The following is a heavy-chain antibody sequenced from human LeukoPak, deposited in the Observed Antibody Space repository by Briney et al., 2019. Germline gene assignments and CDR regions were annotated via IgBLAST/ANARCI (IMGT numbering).Heavy chain of an antibody. CDR1: GFTVSSNY. J-gene: IGHJ4*02. D-gene: IGHD4-11*01. V-gene: IGHV3-53*01. CDR3: ARGSKSPGSYYFDY. CDR2: IYSGGST. Sequence: GGSLRLSCAASGFTVSSNYMSWVRQAPGKGLEWVSVIYSGGSTYYADSVKGRFSISRDNSKNTLYLQMNSLRAEDTAVYYCARGSKSPGSYYFDYWGQGTLATVSS.